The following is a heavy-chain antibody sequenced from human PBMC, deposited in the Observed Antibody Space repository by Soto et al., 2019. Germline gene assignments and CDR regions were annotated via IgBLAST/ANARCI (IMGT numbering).Heavy chain of an antibody. CDR3: AKEITGTSFTAQ. D-gene: IGHD1-20*01. V-gene: IGHV3-23*01. J-gene: IGHJ4*02. Sequence: DVQLFESGGDLVQPGGSLRLSCAASGFIFRSYTMNWVRQVSGKGLEWVSAISGSGGDTYYADSVKGRFTISRDNSEKMLYLPMNSLRAEDTGLYYCAKEITGTSFTAQGGQGTLVTVSS. CDR1: GFIFRSYT. CDR2: ISGSGGDT.